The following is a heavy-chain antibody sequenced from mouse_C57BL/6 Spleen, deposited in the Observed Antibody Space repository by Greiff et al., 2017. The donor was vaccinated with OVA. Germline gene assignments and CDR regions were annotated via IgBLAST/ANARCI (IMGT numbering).Heavy chain of an antibody. CDR1: GYTFTSYW. V-gene: IGHV1-64*01. Sequence: QVQLQQPGAELVKPGASVKLSCKASGYTFTSYWMHWVKQRPGQGLEWIGMIHPNSGSTNYNEKFKSKATLTVDKSSSTAYMQLSSLTSEDSAVYYCARPNYGSSYAFDDWGQGTTLTVSS. J-gene: IGHJ2*01. CDR3: ARPNYGSSYAFDD. CDR2: IHPNSGST. D-gene: IGHD1-1*01.